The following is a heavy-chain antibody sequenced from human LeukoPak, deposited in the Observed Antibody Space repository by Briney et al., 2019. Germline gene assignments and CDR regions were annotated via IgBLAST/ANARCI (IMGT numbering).Heavy chain of an antibody. D-gene: IGHD3-22*01. V-gene: IGHV3-21*01. CDR1: GFTFSSYS. J-gene: IGHJ4*02. Sequence: GGSLRLSCAASGFTFSSYSMNWVRQAPGKGLEWVSSISSSSSCIYYADSVKGRFTISRDNAKNSLYLQMNSLRAEDTAVYYCARIVYYYDSSGYDDFDYWGQGTLVTVSS. CDR2: ISSSSSCI. CDR3: ARIVYYYDSSGYDDFDY.